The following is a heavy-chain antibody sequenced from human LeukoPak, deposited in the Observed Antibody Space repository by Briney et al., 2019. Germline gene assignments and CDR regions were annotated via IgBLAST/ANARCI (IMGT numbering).Heavy chain of an antibody. V-gene: IGHV3-15*01. D-gene: IGHD3-10*01. Sequence: GGSLRLSCVASGFTFKNAWMNWVRQAPGKGLEWAGRIKSKTDGGATDYAAPVKGRFTISRDDSKNTLYLQMNSLKGEDTAVYYCARRYGSGNFGDYWGQGTLVTVSS. J-gene: IGHJ4*02. CDR2: IKSKTDGGAT. CDR3: ARRYGSGNFGDY. CDR1: GFTFKNAW.